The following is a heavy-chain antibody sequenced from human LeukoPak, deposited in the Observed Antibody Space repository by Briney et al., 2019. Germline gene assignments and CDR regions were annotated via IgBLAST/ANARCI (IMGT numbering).Heavy chain of an antibody. V-gene: IGHV3-49*04. J-gene: IGHJ4*02. CDR3: ERDRSCINDVCHGVFDY. D-gene: IGHD2-8*01. Sequence: PGGSLRLSCSACGFQFRVYAMTCVRQAPGKGRKWIGFIRSKVYGGTADYAASVKGRFSISRDDSKGITYLQMNSLKPEDTAVYFCERDRSCINDVCHGVFDYWGQGTLVTVSS. CDR2: IRSKVYGGTA. CDR1: GFQFRVYA.